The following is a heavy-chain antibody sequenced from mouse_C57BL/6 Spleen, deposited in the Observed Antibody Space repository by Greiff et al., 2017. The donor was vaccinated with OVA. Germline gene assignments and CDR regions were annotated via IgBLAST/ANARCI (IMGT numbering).Heavy chain of an antibody. V-gene: IGHV1-85*01. CDR3: AREGYGNYEGYAMDY. J-gene: IGHJ4*01. CDR1: GYTFTSYD. D-gene: IGHD2-1*01. CDR2: IYPRDGST. Sequence: QVQLQQSGPELVKPGASVKLSCKASGYTFTSYDINWVKQRPGQGLEWIGWIYPRDGSTKYNEKFKGKATLTVDTSSSTAYMELHSLTSEDSAVYFGAREGYGNYEGYAMDYWGQGTSVTVSS.